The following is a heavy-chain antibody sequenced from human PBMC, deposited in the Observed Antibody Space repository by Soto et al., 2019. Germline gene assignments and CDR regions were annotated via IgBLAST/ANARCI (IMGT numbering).Heavy chain of an antibody. CDR3: ARAITVAGTRRFDP. Sequence: QVQLPQWGAGLLQPSETLSLTCAVSGGSFSGYSWTLIRQPPGKGLEWIGEINHRGSTTSNPSLKGRVTKSIETSKNQFSLKLTSVTAADTAVYFCARAITVAGTRRFDPWGQGTLVTVSS. CDR2: INHRGST. J-gene: IGHJ5*02. V-gene: IGHV4-34*01. D-gene: IGHD6-19*01. CDR1: GGSFSGYS.